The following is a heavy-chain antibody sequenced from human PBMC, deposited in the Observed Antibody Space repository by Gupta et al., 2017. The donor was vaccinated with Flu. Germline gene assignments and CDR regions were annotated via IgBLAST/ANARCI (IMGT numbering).Heavy chain of an antibody. V-gene: IGHV3-23*01. J-gene: IGHJ4*02. CDR3: VRGGYASNWYFDS. CDR1: GFTFVSYA. D-gene: IGHD2-15*01. CDR2: ISASGVT. Sequence: EVQLLKSGGDLIQPGDSLRLSCGVSGFTFVSYAMSWLRQAPGKGLEWVSAISASGVTYYADSVEGRFTISRDNSKDTLYLEMRNVRVEDTAVYFCVRGGYASNWYFDSWGQGAQVIVSS.